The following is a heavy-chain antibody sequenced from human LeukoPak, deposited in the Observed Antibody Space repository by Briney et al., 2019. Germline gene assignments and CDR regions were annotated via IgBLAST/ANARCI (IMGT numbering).Heavy chain of an antibody. Sequence: ASVKVSCKASGYTFTGYYMHWVRQAPGQGLEWMGWINPNSGGTNYAQKLQGRVTMTTDTSTSTAYMELRSLRSDDTAVYYCARDVGGYDPFDYWGQGTLVTVSS. J-gene: IGHJ4*02. CDR3: ARDVGGYDPFDY. V-gene: IGHV1-2*02. D-gene: IGHD5-12*01. CDR2: INPNSGGT. CDR1: GYTFTGYY.